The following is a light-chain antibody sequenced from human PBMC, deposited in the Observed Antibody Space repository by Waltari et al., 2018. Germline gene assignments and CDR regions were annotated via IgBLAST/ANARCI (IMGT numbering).Light chain of an antibody. CDR2: DAS. CDR3: QQRSNWGFT. CDR1: QSVSSY. V-gene: IGKV3-11*01. Sequence: EIVLTQSPAPLSLSPGERATLSCRDSQSVSSYLAWYQQKPGQAPRLLIYDASNRATGIPARFSGSGSGTDFTLTISSLEPEDFAVYYCQQRSNWGFTFGPGTKVDIK. J-gene: IGKJ3*01.